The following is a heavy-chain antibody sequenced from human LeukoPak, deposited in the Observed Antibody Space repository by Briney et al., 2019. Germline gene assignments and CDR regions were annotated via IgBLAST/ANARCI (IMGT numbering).Heavy chain of an antibody. CDR2: ISAYNGNT. Sequence: GASVRVSCKASGYTFTSYGISWVRQAPGQGLEWMGWISAYNGNTNYAQKLQGRVTMTTDTSTSTAYMELRSLRSDDTAVYYCARDSRSGYSYGYGAFDIWGQGTKVTVSS. CDR3: ARDSRSGYSYGYGAFDI. J-gene: IGHJ3*02. CDR1: GYTFTSYG. V-gene: IGHV1-18*01. D-gene: IGHD5-18*01.